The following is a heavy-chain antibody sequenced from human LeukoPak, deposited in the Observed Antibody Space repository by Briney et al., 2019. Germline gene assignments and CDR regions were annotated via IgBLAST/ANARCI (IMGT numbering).Heavy chain of an antibody. CDR2: IYYSGST. J-gene: IGHJ6*02. Sequence: SETLSLTCTVSGGSISSYYWSWIRQPPGKGLEWIGYIYYSGSTNYNPSLKSRVTISVDTSKNQFSLKLSSVTAADTAVYYCAREHRYCTNGVCSGSMDVWGQGTTVTVSS. V-gene: IGHV4-59*12. CDR3: AREHRYCTNGVCSGSMDV. CDR1: GGSISSYY. D-gene: IGHD2-8*01.